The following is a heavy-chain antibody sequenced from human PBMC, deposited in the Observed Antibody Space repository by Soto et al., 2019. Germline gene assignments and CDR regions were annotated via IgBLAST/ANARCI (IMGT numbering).Heavy chain of an antibody. CDR1: GFAFSSYS. Sequence: KPGGSLRLSCAASGFAFSSYSMNWVRQAPGKGLEWVSSISSSSSYIYYADSVKGRFTISRDNAKNSLYLQMNSLRAEDTAVYYCARAVSRGDYYYYGMDVWGQGTTVTVSS. CDR2: ISSSSSYI. J-gene: IGHJ6*02. CDR3: ARAVSRGDYYYYGMDV. D-gene: IGHD2-2*01. V-gene: IGHV3-21*01.